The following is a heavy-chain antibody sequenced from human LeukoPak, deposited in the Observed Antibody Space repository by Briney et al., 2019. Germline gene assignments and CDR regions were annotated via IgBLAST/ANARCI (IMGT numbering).Heavy chain of an antibody. Sequence: RPSETLSLTCTVSGGSISSGGYYWSWIRQHPGKGLEWIGYIYYSGSTYYNPSLKSRVTISVDTSKNQFSLKLSSVAAADTAVYYCARDWDSDHWFDPWGQGTLVTVSS. D-gene: IGHD1-26*01. J-gene: IGHJ5*02. CDR1: GGSISSGGYY. CDR2: IYYSGST. CDR3: ARDWDSDHWFDP. V-gene: IGHV4-31*03.